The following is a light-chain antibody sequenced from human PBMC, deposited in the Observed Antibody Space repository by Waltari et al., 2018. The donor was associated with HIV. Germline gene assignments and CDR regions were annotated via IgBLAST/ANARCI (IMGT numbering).Light chain of an antibody. CDR1: ALPKQY. CDR3: LSADTSVTWV. V-gene: IGLV3-25*03. Sequence: SYELTQPPSVSVSPGQTARITCSGDALPKQYAYWYQQQPGQAPVLVIYKDTERPSGIPERFSGASSGTTVTLTISGVQAEDDADYYCLSADTSVTWVFGGGTKLTVL. J-gene: IGLJ3*02. CDR2: KDT.